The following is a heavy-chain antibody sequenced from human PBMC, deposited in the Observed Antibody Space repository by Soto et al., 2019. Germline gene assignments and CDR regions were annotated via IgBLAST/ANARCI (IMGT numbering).Heavy chain of an antibody. J-gene: IGHJ4*02. D-gene: IGHD2-2*02. V-gene: IGHV4-30-2*01. CDR3: ARESCSSTSCYIDY. CDR2: IYHSGST. CDR1: GGSISSGGYS. Sequence: QLQLQESGSGLVKPSQTLSLTCAVSGGSISSGGYSWSWIRQPPGKGLEWIGYIYHSGSTYYNPSLKSRATISVDRSKNQFSRKLSSVTAADTAVYYCARESCSSTSCYIDYWGQGTLVTVSS.